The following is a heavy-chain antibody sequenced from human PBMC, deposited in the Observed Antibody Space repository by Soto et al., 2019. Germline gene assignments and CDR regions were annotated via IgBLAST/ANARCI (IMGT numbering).Heavy chain of an antibody. CDR3: GRNAIFVRGVPDEY. Sequence: EVQLVESGGGLIQPGGCLRLSCAATGFTFTAYWVHWVRQAPVKGLEWVARFKSDGSGTTYTDSVKGRFSISRYYAKNALYLQMAHLRVEDTAVYYCGRNAIFVRGVPDEYWGQGTPVTVSS. J-gene: IGHJ4*02. D-gene: IGHD3-10*02. CDR2: FKSDGSGT. V-gene: IGHV3-74*03. CDR1: GFTFTAYW.